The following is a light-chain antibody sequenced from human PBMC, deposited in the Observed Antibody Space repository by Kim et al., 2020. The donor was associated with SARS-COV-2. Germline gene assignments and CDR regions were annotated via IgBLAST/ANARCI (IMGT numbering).Light chain of an antibody. J-gene: IGLJ3*02. CDR1: SSDVGGYNY. CDR2: DVN. V-gene: IGLV2-14*04. CDR3: TSHTSSRALV. Sequence: GQSITISCTGTSSDVGGYNYVSWYQQHPDKAPKLMIYDVNNRPSGVSNRFSGSKSGNTASLTISGLQAEDEADYYCTSHTSSRALVFGGGTQLTVL.